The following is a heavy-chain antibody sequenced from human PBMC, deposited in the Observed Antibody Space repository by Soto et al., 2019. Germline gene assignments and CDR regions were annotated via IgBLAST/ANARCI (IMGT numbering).Heavy chain of an antibody. V-gene: IGHV4-39*01. Sequence: QLQLQESGPGLVKPSETLSLTCKVSGGSIKNSGYYWGWIRQPPGKGLEWIGNIYYSGSTYYSPSLKSRATISVDTSRNQFSLRLRSVTAADTAIYFCARQPISVITALGDNWGQGTLVTVSS. D-gene: IGHD3-3*01. J-gene: IGHJ4*02. CDR1: GGSIKNSGYY. CDR3: ARQPISVITALGDN. CDR2: IYYSGST.